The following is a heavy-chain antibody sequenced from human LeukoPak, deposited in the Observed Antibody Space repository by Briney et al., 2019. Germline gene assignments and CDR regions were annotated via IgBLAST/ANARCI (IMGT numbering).Heavy chain of an antibody. D-gene: IGHD3-16*02. V-gene: IGHV1-69*06. Sequence: ASVKVSCKASGGTFSNYAITWVRQAPGQGLEWMGGIIPICGTANYAQKFQDRVTITADKSTSTAYMELIRLRSEDTAVYYCAREARNTYYDHVWGTYRQTYYFDYWGQGTLLTVSS. CDR1: GGTFSNYA. CDR2: IIPICGTA. J-gene: IGHJ4*02. CDR3: AREARNTYYDHVWGTYRQTYYFDY.